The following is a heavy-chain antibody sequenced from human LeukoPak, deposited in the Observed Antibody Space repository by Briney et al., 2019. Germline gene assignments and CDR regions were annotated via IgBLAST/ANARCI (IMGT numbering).Heavy chain of an antibody. V-gene: IGHV4-31*03. CDR2: IYYSGST. D-gene: IGHD2/OR15-2a*01. Sequence: SQTLPLTCTVSGGSISSSAFYWSWILQRPGKGLEWIGYIYYSGSTYSNPSLKSRVTISIDTSKSQFSLKLTSVTAADTAVYYCARENSFGYYFDPWGQGTLVTVSS. CDR3: ARENSFGYYFDP. J-gene: IGHJ4*02. CDR1: GGSISSSAFY.